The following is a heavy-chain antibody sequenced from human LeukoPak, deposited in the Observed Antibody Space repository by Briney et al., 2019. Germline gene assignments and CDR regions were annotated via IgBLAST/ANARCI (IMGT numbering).Heavy chain of an antibody. D-gene: IGHD6-13*01. J-gene: IGHJ5*02. CDR2: IYHSGST. CDR1: GFTVSSNC. CDR3: ARDAVLRSSSWYNWFDP. V-gene: IGHV4-4*02. Sequence: GSLRLSCAASGFTVSSNCMSWVRQPPGKGLEWIGEIYHSGSTNYNPSLKSRVTISVDKSKDQFSLKLSSVTAADTAVYYCARDAVLRSSSWYNWFDPWGQGTLVTVSS.